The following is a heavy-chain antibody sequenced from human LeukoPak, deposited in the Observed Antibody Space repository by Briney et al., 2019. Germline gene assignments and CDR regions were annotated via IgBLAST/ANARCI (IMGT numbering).Heavy chain of an antibody. V-gene: IGHV3-30-3*01. CDR3: ARGTPLYDSSGYYYMDD. CDR1: GFTFSSYA. CDR2: ISYDGSNK. Sequence: GGSLRLSCAASGFTFSSYAMHWVRQAPGKGLEWVAVISYDGSNKYYADSVKGRFTISRENSKNTLYLQMNSLRAEDTAVYYCARGTPLYDSSGYYYMDDWGQGTLVTVSS. D-gene: IGHD3-22*01. J-gene: IGHJ4*02.